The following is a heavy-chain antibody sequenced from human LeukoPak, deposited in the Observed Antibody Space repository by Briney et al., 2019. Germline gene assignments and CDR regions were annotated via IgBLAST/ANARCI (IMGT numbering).Heavy chain of an antibody. CDR1: GYTFTGYY. V-gene: IGHV1-2*02. J-gene: IGHJ5*02. CDR3: ARDLGAYSSSSERFDP. Sequence: ASVKVSCKASGYTFTGYYILWVRQAPGQGLEWMGWFNPHSGGTNYAKEFQGRVTMTRYTSISTAYMELRRLRSDDTAVYYCARDLGAYSSSSERFDPWGQGTLVTVSS. CDR2: FNPHSGGT. D-gene: IGHD6-13*01.